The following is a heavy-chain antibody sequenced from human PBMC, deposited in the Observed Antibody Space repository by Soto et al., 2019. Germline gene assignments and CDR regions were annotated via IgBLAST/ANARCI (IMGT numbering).Heavy chain of an antibody. Sequence: ASVKVSCKASGYTFTSYAMHWVRQAPGQRLEWMGWINAGNGNTTYSQKFQGRVTITRDTSASTAYMELSSLRSEDTAVYYCARGYSGYDYAQTLFDYWGQGTLVTVSS. V-gene: IGHV1-3*01. CDR1: GYTFTSYA. CDR3: ARGYSGYDYAQTLFDY. D-gene: IGHD5-12*01. CDR2: INAGNGNT. J-gene: IGHJ4*02.